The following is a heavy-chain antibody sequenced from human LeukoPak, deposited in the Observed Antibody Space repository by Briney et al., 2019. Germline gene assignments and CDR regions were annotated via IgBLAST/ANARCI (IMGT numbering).Heavy chain of an antibody. D-gene: IGHD6-13*01. CDR1: GFTFNSYW. CDR2: LNSDGSST. Sequence: GSLRLSCAVSGFTFNSYWMHWVRQTPGKGLVWVSRLNSDGSSTSYADSVRGRFTISRDNAKNTLYLQMNSLRDEDMAVYYCGRAPSAAGTIDYWGQGTLVTVSS. J-gene: IGHJ4*02. V-gene: IGHV3-74*01. CDR3: GRAPSAAGTIDY.